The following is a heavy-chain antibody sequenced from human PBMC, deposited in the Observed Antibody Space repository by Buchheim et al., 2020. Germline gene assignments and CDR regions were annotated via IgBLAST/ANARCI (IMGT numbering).Heavy chain of an antibody. CDR2: ISHSGSNI. D-gene: IGHD5-24*01. J-gene: IGHJ4*02. CDR3: ARRKDGYNWAVDY. Sequence: QVQLVESGGGLVKPGGSLRLSCAASGFTFSDYYMNWIRQAPGKGLEWVSYISHSGSNIYYADSVKGRFTISRDNSKKSLFLQIDTLRAEDTAVYYCARRKDGYNWAVDYWGQGTL. V-gene: IGHV3-11*01. CDR1: GFTFSDYY.